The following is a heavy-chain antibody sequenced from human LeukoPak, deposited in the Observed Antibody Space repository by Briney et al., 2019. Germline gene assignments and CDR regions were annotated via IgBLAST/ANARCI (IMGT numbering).Heavy chain of an antibody. CDR3: ARIGVAGTGGYFDY. J-gene: IGHJ4*02. CDR2: IYHSGST. D-gene: IGHD6-19*01. CDR1: GGSISSSNW. V-gene: IGHV4-4*02. Sequence: SETLSLTCTVSGGSISSSNWWSWVRQPPGKGLEWIGEIYHSGSTNYNPSLKSRVTISVDKSKNQFSLKLSSVTAADTAVYYCARIGVAGTGGYFDYWGQGTLVTVSS.